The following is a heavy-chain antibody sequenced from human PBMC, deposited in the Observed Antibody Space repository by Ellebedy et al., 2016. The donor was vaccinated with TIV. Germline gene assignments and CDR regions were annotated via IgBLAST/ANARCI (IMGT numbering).Heavy chain of an antibody. CDR2: IYYSGST. D-gene: IGHD3-10*01. Sequence: SETLSLTCTVSGGSISSYYWSWIRQPPGKGLEWIGYIYYSGSTNYNPSLKSRVTISVDTSKNQFSLKLSSVTAADTAVYYCAREGPYYGSGSYPTWYFDLWGRGTLVTVSS. CDR3: AREGPYYGSGSYPTWYFDL. V-gene: IGHV4-59*01. J-gene: IGHJ2*01. CDR1: GGSISSYY.